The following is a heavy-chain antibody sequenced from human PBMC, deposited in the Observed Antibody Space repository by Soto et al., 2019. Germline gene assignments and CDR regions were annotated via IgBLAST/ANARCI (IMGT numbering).Heavy chain of an antibody. Sequence: GGSLRLSCAASGFTFSSYAMHWVRQAPGKGLEYVSAISSNGGSTYYANSVKGRFTISRDNSKNTLYLQMGSLRAEDMAVYYCARVEGDYVEWYFDLWGRGTLVTVSS. J-gene: IGHJ2*01. CDR1: GFTFSSYA. CDR3: ARVEGDYVEWYFDL. CDR2: ISSNGGST. D-gene: IGHD4-17*01. V-gene: IGHV3-64*01.